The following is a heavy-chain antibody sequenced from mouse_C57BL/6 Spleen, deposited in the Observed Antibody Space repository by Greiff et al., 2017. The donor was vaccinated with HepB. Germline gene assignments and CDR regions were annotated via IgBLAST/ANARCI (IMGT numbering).Heavy chain of an antibody. V-gene: IGHV1-69*01. CDR3: ARGCTMITTKYVDV. CDR2: IDPSDSYT. J-gene: IGHJ1*03. CDR1: GYTFTSYW. Sequence: QVQLQQPGAELVMPGASVKLSCKASGYTFTSYWMHWVKQRPGQGLEWIGEIDPSDSYTNYNQKFKGKSTLTVDKSSSTAYMQLSSLTSEASAVYYCARGCTMITTKYVDVWGTGTTVTVSS. D-gene: IGHD2-4*01.